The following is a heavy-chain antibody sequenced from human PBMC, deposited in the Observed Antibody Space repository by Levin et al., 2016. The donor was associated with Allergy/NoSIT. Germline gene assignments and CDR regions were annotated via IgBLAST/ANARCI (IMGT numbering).Heavy chain of an antibody. CDR2: ISSSSSTI. D-gene: IGHD4-17*01. Sequence: WIRQPPGKGLEWVSYISSSSSTIYYADSVKGRFTISRDNAKNSLYLQMNSLRDEDTAVYYCARRKMTTVKNHYYGMDVWGQGTTVTVSS. V-gene: IGHV3-48*02. J-gene: IGHJ6*02. CDR3: ARRKMTTVKNHYYGMDV.